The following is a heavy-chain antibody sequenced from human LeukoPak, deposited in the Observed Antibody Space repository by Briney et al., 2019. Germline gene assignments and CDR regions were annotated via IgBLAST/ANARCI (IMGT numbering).Heavy chain of an antibody. CDR3: ARDSGNYLDAFDI. V-gene: IGHV3-21*01. CDR2: ISSSSSYI. D-gene: IGHD1-7*01. Sequence: GGSLRLSCAASGFTFSSYSMSWVRQAPGKGLEWVSSISSSSSYIYYADSVKGRFTISRDNAKNSLYLQMNSLRAEDTAVYYCARDSGNYLDAFDIWGQGTMVTVSS. J-gene: IGHJ3*02. CDR1: GFTFSSYS.